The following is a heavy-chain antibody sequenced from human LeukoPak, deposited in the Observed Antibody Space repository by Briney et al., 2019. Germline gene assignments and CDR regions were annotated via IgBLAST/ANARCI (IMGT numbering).Heavy chain of an antibody. CDR2: INHSGST. V-gene: IGHV4-34*01. Sequence: SETLSLTCAVYGGSFSGYYWSWIRQPPGKGLEWIGEINHSGSTNYNPSLKSRVTISVDKSKNQFSLKLSSVTAADTAVYYCARAYSSGYYRGVYFDYWGQGTLVTVSS. CDR1: GGSFSGYY. D-gene: IGHD3-22*01. J-gene: IGHJ4*02. CDR3: ARAYSSGYYRGVYFDY.